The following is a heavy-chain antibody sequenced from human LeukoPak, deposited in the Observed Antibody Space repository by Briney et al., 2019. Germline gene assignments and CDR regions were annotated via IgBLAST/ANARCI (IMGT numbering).Heavy chain of an antibody. CDR2: IYSGGST. V-gene: IGHV3-53*04. Sequence: GGSLRLSCAASGFTVSSNYMSWVRQAPGKGLEWGSVIYSGGSTYYADSVKGRFTISRHNSKNTLYLQMNSLRAEHTAVYYCARAPEWLIFDYWGQGTLVTVSS. J-gene: IGHJ4*02. CDR3: ARAPEWLIFDY. D-gene: IGHD6-19*01. CDR1: GFTVSSNY.